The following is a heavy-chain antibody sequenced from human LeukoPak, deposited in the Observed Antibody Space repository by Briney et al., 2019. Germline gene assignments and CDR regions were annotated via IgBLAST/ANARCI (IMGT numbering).Heavy chain of an antibody. Sequence: GSLRLSCAAPGFTFSSYAMSWVRQAPGKGLEWVSSISSSSSYIYYADSVKGRFTISRDNAKNSLYLQMNSLRAEDTAVYYCARGIAVAGTRHDYWGQGTLVTVSS. V-gene: IGHV3-21*01. D-gene: IGHD6-19*01. CDR2: ISSSSSYI. J-gene: IGHJ4*02. CDR1: GFTFSSYA. CDR3: ARGIAVAGTRHDY.